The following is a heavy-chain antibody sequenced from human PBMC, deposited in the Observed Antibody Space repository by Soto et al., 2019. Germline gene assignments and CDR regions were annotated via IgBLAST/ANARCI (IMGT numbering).Heavy chain of an antibody. D-gene: IGHD3-16*02. J-gene: IGHJ6*02. CDR1: GVTFTSYA. CDR3: ATIKGGYQSSFYGMDV. CDR2: IIPIFGTA. V-gene: IGHV1-69*12. Sequence: QVQLVQSGAEVKKPGSSVKVSCKASGVTFTSYAISWVRQAPGQGLEWVGGIIPIFGTADYAQEFQGRVTITADESTSTGYMELSSVRSEDTAVYYCATIKGGYQSSFYGMDVWGQGNTVTVAS.